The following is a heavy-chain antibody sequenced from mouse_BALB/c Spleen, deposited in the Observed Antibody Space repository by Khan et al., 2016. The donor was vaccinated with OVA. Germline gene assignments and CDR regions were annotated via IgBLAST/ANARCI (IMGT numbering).Heavy chain of an antibody. CDR1: GFSITSGYG. J-gene: IGHJ2*01. CDR2: ISYIGST. CDR3: ARTARIKY. V-gene: IGHV3-2*02. Sequence: EVQLQESGPGLVKPSQSLSLTCTFTGFSITSGYGWNWIRQFPGNKLEWMGYISYIGSTNYNPSLKSRISITRDTSKNQFFLQLNSVTTEDTATYYCARTARIKYWGQGTTLTVSS. D-gene: IGHD1-2*01.